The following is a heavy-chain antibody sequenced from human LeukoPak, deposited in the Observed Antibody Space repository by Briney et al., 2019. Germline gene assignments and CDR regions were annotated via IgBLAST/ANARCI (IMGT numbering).Heavy chain of an antibody. D-gene: IGHD2-8*01. V-gene: IGHV4-34*01. CDR2: INHSGST. Sequence: SETLSLTCAVYGGSFSGYYWSWIRQPPGKGLEWIGEINHSGSTNYNPSLKSRVTISVDTSKNQFSLKLSSVTAADTAVYYCARANPFIVLMVYVTYGMDVWGQGTTVTVSS. CDR1: GGSFSGYY. CDR3: ARANPFIVLMVYVTYGMDV. J-gene: IGHJ6*02.